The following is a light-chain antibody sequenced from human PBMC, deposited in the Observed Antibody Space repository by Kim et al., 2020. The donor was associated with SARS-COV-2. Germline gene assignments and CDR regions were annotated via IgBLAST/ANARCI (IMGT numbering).Light chain of an antibody. J-gene: IGKJ1*01. CDR3: QNYIRAPWT. Sequence: DIQMTQSPSSLSASVGDRVTITCRASQDISNYLAWFQHKPGKAPKLLIYAASGLHSVVPSRFSGSGSGTDFTLTISSLQPEDIATFYCQNYIRAPWTFGERTKVDIK. V-gene: IGKV1-27*01. CDR2: AAS. CDR1: QDISNY.